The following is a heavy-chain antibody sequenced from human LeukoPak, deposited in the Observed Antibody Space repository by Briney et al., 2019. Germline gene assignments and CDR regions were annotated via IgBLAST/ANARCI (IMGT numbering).Heavy chain of an antibody. Sequence: PGGSLRLSCAASGSTFSSYSMNWVRQAPGKGLEWVSSISSSSSYIYYADSVKGRFTISRDNAKNSLYLQMNSLRAADTAVYYCAKSNGYGLVDIWGQGTMVTVSS. CDR2: ISSSSSYI. CDR1: GSTFSSYS. CDR3: AKSNGYGLVDI. D-gene: IGHD3-10*01. J-gene: IGHJ3*02. V-gene: IGHV3-21*04.